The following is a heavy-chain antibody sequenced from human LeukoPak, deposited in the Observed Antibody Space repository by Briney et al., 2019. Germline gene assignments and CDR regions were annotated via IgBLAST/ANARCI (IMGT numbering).Heavy chain of an antibody. V-gene: IGHV3-23*01. CDR2: ISGSGGST. D-gene: IGHD3-22*01. Sequence: GGSLRLSCAASGFTFSSYAMSLVRQAPGKGLEWVSAISGSGGSTYYADSVKGRFTISRDNSKNTLYLQMNSLRAEDTAVYHCAKGGYYDSSGYYGYWGQGTLVTVSS. J-gene: IGHJ4*02. CDR1: GFTFSSYA. CDR3: AKGGYYDSSGYYGY.